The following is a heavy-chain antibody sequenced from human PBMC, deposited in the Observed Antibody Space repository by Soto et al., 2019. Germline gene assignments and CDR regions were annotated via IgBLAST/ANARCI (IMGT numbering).Heavy chain of an antibody. D-gene: IGHD3-10*01. CDR3: ASLRYYYGSGSYSTPSYYYMDV. J-gene: IGHJ6*03. CDR1: SGSISSSNW. Sequence: QVQLQESGPGLVKPSGTLSLTCAVSSGSISSSNWWSWVRQPPGKGLEWIGEMYHSGSTNYNPSLKSRVTISVDKSKNQFSLKLSSVTAADTAVYYCASLRYYYGSGSYSTPSYYYMDVWGKGTTVTVSS. V-gene: IGHV4-4*02. CDR2: MYHSGST.